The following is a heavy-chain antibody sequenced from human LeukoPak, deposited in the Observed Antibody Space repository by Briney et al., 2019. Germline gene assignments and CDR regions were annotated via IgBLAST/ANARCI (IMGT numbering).Heavy chain of an antibody. CDR3: AKDVRITIFGVVIRYFDY. CDR2: ISGSGGST. D-gene: IGHD3-3*01. J-gene: IGHJ4*02. CDR1: GFTFSSYA. V-gene: IGHV3-23*01. Sequence: GASLRLSCAASGFTFSSYAISWVRQAPGKGLEWVSAISGSGGSTYYADSVKGRFTISRDNSKNTLYLQMNSLRTEDTAVYYCAKDVRITIFGVVIRYFDYWGQGTLVTVSS.